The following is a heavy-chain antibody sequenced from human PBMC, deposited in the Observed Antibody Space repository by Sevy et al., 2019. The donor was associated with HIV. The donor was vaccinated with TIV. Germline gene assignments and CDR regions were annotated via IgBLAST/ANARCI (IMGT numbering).Heavy chain of an antibody. CDR3: ARVGVGSWLPHYHFDY. Sequence: GGSLRLSCAASGLTFSMYWMTWVRQAPGKGLEWVANIKKDGSEKYYVDSVKGRFTRSRDNAKNSLYLQMNSLRAEDTGVYYCARVGVGSWLPHYHFDYWGQGALVTVSS. CDR1: GLTFSMYW. V-gene: IGHV3-7*01. CDR2: IKKDGSEK. D-gene: IGHD6-19*01. J-gene: IGHJ4*02.